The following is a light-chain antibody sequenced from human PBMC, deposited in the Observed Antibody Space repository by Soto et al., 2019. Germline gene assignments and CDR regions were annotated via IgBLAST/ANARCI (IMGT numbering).Light chain of an antibody. CDR1: SSDVGGYNY. CDR2: DVS. Sequence: QCVLTKPASVSGSPGQSITISCTGTSSDVGGYNYVSWYQQHPGKAPKLMIYDVSNRPSGVSNRFSGSKSGNTASLTISGLQAEDEADYYCSSYTSSSTFYVFGTGTKVTVL. J-gene: IGLJ1*01. CDR3: SSYTSSSTFYV. V-gene: IGLV2-14*01.